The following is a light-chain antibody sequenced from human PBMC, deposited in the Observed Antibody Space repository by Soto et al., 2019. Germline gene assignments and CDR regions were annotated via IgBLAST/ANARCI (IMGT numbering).Light chain of an antibody. CDR3: QQRTNWPT. CDR2: EAS. CDR1: ESVSTF. J-gene: IGKJ1*01. V-gene: IGKV3-11*01. Sequence: EIVLTQSPATLSLSPGERATLSCRASESVSTFLAWYQQKPGQAPRLLIYEASSRATGIPARFSGSGSGTDFTLTISSLEPEDFAVYFCQQRTNWPTFGQGTKVDIK.